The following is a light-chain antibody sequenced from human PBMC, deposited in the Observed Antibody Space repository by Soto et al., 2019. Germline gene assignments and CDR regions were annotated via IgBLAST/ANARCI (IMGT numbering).Light chain of an antibody. V-gene: IGLV2-23*02. CDR2: EVS. CDR3: CSYTGSSSGI. Sequence: QSVLTQPASVSGSPGQSITISCTGTSGDVGSYNFVSWYQQHPGKAPKLMIYEVSQRPSGVSNRFSGSKSGNTASLTISGLQAEDEADYYCCSYTGSSSGIFGGGTKLTVL. CDR1: SGDVGSYNF. J-gene: IGLJ2*01.